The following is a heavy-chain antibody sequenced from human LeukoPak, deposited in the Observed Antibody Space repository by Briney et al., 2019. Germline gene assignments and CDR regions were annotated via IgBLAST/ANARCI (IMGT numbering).Heavy chain of an antibody. Sequence: ASVKVSCKASGYTFTSYYMHWVRQAPGQGLEWMGIINPSGGSTSYAQKFQGRVTMTRDTSTSTVYMELSSLRSEDTAVYYCARNGLAYYYDSKDGMDVWGQGTTVTVSS. CDR1: GYTFTSYY. D-gene: IGHD3-22*01. J-gene: IGHJ6*02. V-gene: IGHV1-46*01. CDR2: INPSGGST. CDR3: ARNGLAYYYDSKDGMDV.